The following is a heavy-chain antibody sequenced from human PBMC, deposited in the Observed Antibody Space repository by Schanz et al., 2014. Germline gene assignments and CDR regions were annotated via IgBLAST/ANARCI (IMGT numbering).Heavy chain of an antibody. V-gene: IGHV3-30*18. D-gene: IGHD3-16*01. J-gene: IGHJ5*02. CDR3: AKERRDNVATGTFYLEP. CDR1: GFSFNNYG. CDR2: ISYDGSNS. Sequence: QVQLVESGGSVVQPGRSLRLSCAASGFSFNNYGLNWVRQAPGKGLEWVAAISYDGSNSYYADSVKGRFTISRDTSKNPLYLEMCSLRAEDTALYYCAKERRDNVATGTFYLEPWGQGTLVTVSS.